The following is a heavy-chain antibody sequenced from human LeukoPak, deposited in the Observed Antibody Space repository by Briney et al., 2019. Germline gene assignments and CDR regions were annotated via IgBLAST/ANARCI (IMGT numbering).Heavy chain of an antibody. CDR3: AEVVAAAGTPLYYGMDV. CDR2: IYYSGST. CDR1: GGSISSYY. Sequence: SETLSLTCTVSGGSISSYYWSWIRQPPGKGLEWIGYIYYSGSTNYNPSLKSRVTISVDTSKNQFSLKLSSVTAADTAVYYCAEVVAAAGTPLYYGMDVWGQGTTVTVSS. J-gene: IGHJ6*02. D-gene: IGHD6-13*01. V-gene: IGHV4-59*08.